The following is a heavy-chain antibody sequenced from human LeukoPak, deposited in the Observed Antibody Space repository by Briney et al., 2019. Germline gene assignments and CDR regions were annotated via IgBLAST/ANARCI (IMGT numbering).Heavy chain of an antibody. Sequence: ASVKVSCKASGYTFTSYGISWVRQAPGQGLEWMGWISAYNGNTNYAQKLQGRDTMTTDTSTSTAYMELRSLRSDDTAVYYCASQLDPRGAFDIWGQGTMVTVSS. CDR1: GYTFTSYG. V-gene: IGHV1-18*01. CDR2: ISAYNGNT. CDR3: ASQLDPRGAFDI. D-gene: IGHD1-1*01. J-gene: IGHJ3*02.